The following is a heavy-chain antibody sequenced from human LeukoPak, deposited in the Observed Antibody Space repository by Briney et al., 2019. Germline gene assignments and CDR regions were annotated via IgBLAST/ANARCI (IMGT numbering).Heavy chain of an antibody. V-gene: IGHV4-39*07. CDR3: ARVAAKTVEY. J-gene: IGHJ4*02. CDR1: GGSISSSSHY. Sequence: NPSEALSLTCTVSGGSISSSSHYWGWIRQPPGRGLEWIGTIYYSGSTYYNPSLRSRVTISVDTSKNQFSLKLNSVTAADTAVYYCARVAAKTVEYWRQGTLVTVSS. CDR2: IYYSGST. D-gene: IGHD2-15*01.